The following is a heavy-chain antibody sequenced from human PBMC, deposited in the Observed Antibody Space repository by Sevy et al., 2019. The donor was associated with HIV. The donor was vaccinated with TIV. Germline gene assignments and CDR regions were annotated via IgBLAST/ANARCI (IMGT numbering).Heavy chain of an antibody. V-gene: IGHV3-30-3*01. D-gene: IGHD3-22*01. J-gene: IGHJ4*02. Sequence: GGSLRLSCVASGFTFSSYAMHWVRQAPGKGLEWVAVISYDGSNKYYADSVKGRFTISRDNSKNTMYLQMNSLRAEDTAVYYCARGPFDYYDSSGYRLPRGFDYWGQGTLVTVSS. CDR1: GFTFSSYA. CDR2: ISYDGSNK. CDR3: ARGPFDYYDSSGYRLPRGFDY.